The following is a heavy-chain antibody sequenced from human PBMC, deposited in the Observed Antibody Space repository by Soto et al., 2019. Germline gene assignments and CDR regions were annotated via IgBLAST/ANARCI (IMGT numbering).Heavy chain of an antibody. J-gene: IGHJ5*02. CDR2: INPNNGAT. CDR3: ASHEQGARFDP. CDR1: RYIFTAYF. V-gene: IGHV1-2*02. Sequence: QVQLVQSGAEVKKPGASVKVSCKAPRYIFTAYFMHWVRQAPGQGLEWMGWINPNNGATHYGLSFQGRVTITRDTSISTAYMELSSLRSYDTAVYYCASHEQGARFDPWGQGTLVIVSS.